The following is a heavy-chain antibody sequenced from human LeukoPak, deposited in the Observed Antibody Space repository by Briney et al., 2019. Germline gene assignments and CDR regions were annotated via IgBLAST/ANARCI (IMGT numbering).Heavy chain of an antibody. CDR3: ASLQRGQWLGVFDI. J-gene: IGHJ3*02. CDR2: ISGSGGST. CDR1: GFTFSSHG. Sequence: GVSPRLSCAASGFTFSSHGMSWVRQAPGKGLESVSVISGSGGSTYYAESVKGRFTISRDNSKNTLHLQMNSVRAEDTGVYYCASLQRGQWLGVFDIWGQGRMVTVSS. D-gene: IGHD6-19*01. V-gene: IGHV3-23*01.